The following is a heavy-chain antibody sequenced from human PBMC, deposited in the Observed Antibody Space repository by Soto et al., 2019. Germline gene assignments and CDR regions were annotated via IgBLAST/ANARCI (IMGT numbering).Heavy chain of an antibody. Sequence: QVQLQQWGAGLLKPSETLSLTCAVYGGSFSGYYWSWIRQPPGKGLEWIGEINHSGSTNYHPSLKSRVTISVDTSKNQFSLKLSSVTAADTAVYYCARGLSDRYYDYIWGSYHPYWGQGTLVTVSS. V-gene: IGHV4-34*01. CDR2: INHSGST. CDR1: GGSFSGYY. CDR3: ARGLSDRYYDYIWGSYHPY. J-gene: IGHJ4*02. D-gene: IGHD3-16*02.